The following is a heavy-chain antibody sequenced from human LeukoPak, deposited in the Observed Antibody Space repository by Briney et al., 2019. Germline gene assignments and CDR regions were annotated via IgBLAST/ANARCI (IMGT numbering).Heavy chain of an antibody. CDR3: AVSEASRYNYGMDV. J-gene: IGHJ6*02. V-gene: IGHV1-18*01. Sequence: ASVKLSCKASGYTFTNYGISWVRQAPGQGLEWMGWISAYNGNTNYAQKLQGRVTMTTDTSTSTAYMELRSLRSDDTAVYYCAVSEASRYNYGMDVWGQGTTVTVSS. D-gene: IGHD2-2*01. CDR1: GYTFTNYG. CDR2: ISAYNGNT.